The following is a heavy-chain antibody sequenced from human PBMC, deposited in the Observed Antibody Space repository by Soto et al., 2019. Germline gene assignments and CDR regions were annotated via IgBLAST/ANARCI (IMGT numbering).Heavy chain of an antibody. Sequence: QVQLVESGGGVVQPGRSLRLSCAASGFTFSSYGMHWVRQAPGKGLEWVAVISYDGSNKYYVDSVKGRFNISRDNSKNTLYLQLNSLRAEDTAVYYCAKDRLRRIAVAGYNWFDPWGQGTLVTVSS. CDR1: GFTFSSYG. J-gene: IGHJ5*02. V-gene: IGHV3-30*18. CDR2: ISYDGSNK. CDR3: AKDRLRRIAVAGYNWFDP. D-gene: IGHD6-19*01.